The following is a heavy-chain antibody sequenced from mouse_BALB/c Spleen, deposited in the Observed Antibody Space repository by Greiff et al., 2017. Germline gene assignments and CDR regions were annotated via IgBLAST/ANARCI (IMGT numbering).Heavy chain of an antibody. D-gene: IGHD1-1*01. CDR1: GFTFSSYG. J-gene: IGHJ3*01. CDR3: ARQSYYGSSSFAY. CDR2: ISSGGSYT. Sequence: EVHLVESGGDLVKPGGSLKLSGAASGFTFSSYGMSWVRQTPDKRLGWVATISSGGSYTYYPDSVKGRFTISRDNAKNTLYLQMSSLKSEDTAMYYCARQSYYGSSSFAYWGQGTLVTVSA. V-gene: IGHV5-6*01.